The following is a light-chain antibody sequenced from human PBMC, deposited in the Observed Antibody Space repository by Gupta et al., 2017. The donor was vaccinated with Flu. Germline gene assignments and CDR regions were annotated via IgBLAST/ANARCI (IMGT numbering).Light chain of an antibody. CDR2: GAS. V-gene: IGKV1-9*01. CDR3: QQRNSYPYT. Sequence: DIQLHKSPSFFSASVGDRVTITCRASQGISSYLAWYQQEPGKAPKLLIYGASTLQTGVPSRFSGSGSWTEFTLTISSLQPEDFATYYCQQRNSYPYTFGQGTKLGIK. CDR1: QGISSY. J-gene: IGKJ2*01.